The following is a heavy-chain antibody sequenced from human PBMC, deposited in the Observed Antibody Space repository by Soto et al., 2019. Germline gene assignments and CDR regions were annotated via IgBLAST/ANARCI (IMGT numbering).Heavy chain of an antibody. V-gene: IGHV3-48*01. CDR2: ISSSSSTI. Sequence: GSLRLSCAASGFTFSSYSMNWVRQAPGKGLEWVSYISSSSSTIYYADSVKGRFTISRDNAKNSLYLQMNSLRAEDTAVYYCARGGCSSTSCYRWEWSYYYYYYMDVWGKGTTVTVSS. D-gene: IGHD2-2*01. J-gene: IGHJ6*03. CDR3: ARGGCSSTSCYRWEWSYYYYYYMDV. CDR1: GFTFSSYS.